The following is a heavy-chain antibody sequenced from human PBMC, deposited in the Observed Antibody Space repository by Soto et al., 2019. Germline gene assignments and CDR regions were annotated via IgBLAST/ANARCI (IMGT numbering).Heavy chain of an antibody. CDR3: ARDRTPDILTGYYKDYYYGMDV. Sequence: GGSLRLSCAASGFTFSDYYMSWIRQAPGKGLEWVSYISSSGSTIYYADSVKGRFTISRDNAKNSLYLQMNSLRAEDTAVYYCARDRTPDILTGYYKDYYYGMDVWGQGTTVTVSS. J-gene: IGHJ6*02. CDR1: GFTFSDYY. D-gene: IGHD3-9*01. CDR2: ISSSGSTI. V-gene: IGHV3-11*01.